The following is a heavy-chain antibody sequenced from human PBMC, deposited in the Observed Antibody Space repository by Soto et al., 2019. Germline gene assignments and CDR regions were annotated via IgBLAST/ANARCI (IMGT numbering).Heavy chain of an antibody. CDR1: GFTFGDYA. D-gene: IGHD1-26*01. J-gene: IGHJ4*02. CDR3: TREGPPYSGNFPTNFDY. Sequence: GGSLRLSCTGSGFTFGDYAMSWFRQAPGKGLEWVGFIRSKAYGGTTDYAASGKGRFTISRDDSKSIAYLQMNSLKTEDTAVYYCTREGPPYSGNFPTNFDYWGQGTLVTVSS. V-gene: IGHV3-49*03. CDR2: IRSKAYGGTT.